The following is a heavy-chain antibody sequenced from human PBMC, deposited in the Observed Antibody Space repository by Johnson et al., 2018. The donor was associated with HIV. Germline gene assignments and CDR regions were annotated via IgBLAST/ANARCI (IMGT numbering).Heavy chain of an antibody. D-gene: IGHD3-22*01. V-gene: IGHV3-9*01. J-gene: IGHJ3*01. CDR1: GFTFDDYA. CDR3: ARFLGYYDSGGNYFGDAFDV. Sequence: VQLVESGGGLVKPGGSLRLSCAASGFTFDDYAMHWVRQAPGKGLEWVSGISWNSGSIGYADSVKGRFTISRDNAKNSLYLQMNSLRAEDTAFYYCARFLGYYDSGGNYFGDAFDVWGQGTMVTVSS. CDR2: ISWNSGSI.